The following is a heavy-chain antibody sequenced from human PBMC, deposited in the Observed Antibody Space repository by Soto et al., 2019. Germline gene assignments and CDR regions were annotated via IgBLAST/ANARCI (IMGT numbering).Heavy chain of an antibody. Sequence: QVQLVQSGAEVKKPGASVKVSCKASGYTFTSYDINWVRQATGQGLEWMGWMNPNSGKTGYAQKFQGRVTMTRNTSISTAYMELSSLRSEDTAIYYWARRGYSSTGYYYHYYGMDVWGQGTTVTVSS. CDR2: MNPNSGKT. V-gene: IGHV1-8*01. CDR3: ARRGYSSTGYYYHYYGMDV. D-gene: IGHD6-13*01. CDR1: GYTFTSYD. J-gene: IGHJ6*02.